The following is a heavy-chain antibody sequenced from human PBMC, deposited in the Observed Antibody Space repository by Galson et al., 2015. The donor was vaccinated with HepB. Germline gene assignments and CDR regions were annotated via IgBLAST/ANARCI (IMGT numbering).Heavy chain of an antibody. D-gene: IGHD3-10*01. CDR3: TKQAGNLIRSWHFDY. J-gene: IGHJ4*02. CDR2: IEKDSSYR. Sequence: SLRLSCAASGFTFSDFAMSWVRQAPGKGLEWVSGIEKDSSYRYYAASMTGRFTISRDNSKNTLFLQLNSLRADDTAVYYCTKQAGNLIRSWHFDYWGQGSLVIVSS. CDR1: GFTFSDFA. V-gene: IGHV3-23*03.